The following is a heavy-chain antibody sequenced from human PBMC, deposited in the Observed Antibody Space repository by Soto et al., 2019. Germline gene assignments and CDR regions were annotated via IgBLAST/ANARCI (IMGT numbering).Heavy chain of an antibody. CDR2: INPNSGGT. V-gene: IGHV1-2*02. Sequence: ASVKVSCKASGYTFTGYYMHWVRQAPGQGLEWMGWINPNSGGTNYAQKFQGRVTMTRDTSISTAYMELSRLRSDDTAVYYCAAYCSGGSCYSAPYGMDVWGQGTTVIVSS. J-gene: IGHJ6*01. CDR1: GYTFTGYY. CDR3: AAYCSGGSCYSAPYGMDV. D-gene: IGHD2-15*01.